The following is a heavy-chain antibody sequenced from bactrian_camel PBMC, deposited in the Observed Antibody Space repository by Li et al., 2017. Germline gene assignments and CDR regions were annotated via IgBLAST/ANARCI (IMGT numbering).Heavy chain of an antibody. J-gene: IGHJ4*01. Sequence: HVQLVESGGGLVQPGGSLTLSCTASELAFSVYYMSWVRQAPGKGLEWVSSIRGDGKLTYYGDAVKGRFTISRDNAKNAVYLQMDSLKPEDTAVYYCVSQDNTDYAWYWGQGTQVTVS. V-gene: IGHV3-2*01. CDR3: VSQDNTDYAWY. CDR1: ELAFSVYY. CDR2: IRGDGKLT. D-gene: IGHD4*01.